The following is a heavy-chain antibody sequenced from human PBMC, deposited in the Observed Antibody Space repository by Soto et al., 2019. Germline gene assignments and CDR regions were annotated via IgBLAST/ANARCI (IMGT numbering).Heavy chain of an antibody. CDR2: ISSSSSYI. D-gene: IGHD6-13*01. CDR3: ARIFRIAAGVRAFDI. V-gene: IGHV3-21*01. Sequence: GGSLRLSCAASGFTFSSYSMNWVRQAPGKGLEWVSSISSSSSYIYYADSVKGRFTISRDNAKNSLYLQMNSLRAEDTAVYYCARIFRIAAGVRAFDIWGQGTMVTVSS. CDR1: GFTFSSYS. J-gene: IGHJ3*02.